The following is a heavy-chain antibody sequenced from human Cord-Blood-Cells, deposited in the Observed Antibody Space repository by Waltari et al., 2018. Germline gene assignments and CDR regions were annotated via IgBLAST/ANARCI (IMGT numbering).Heavy chain of an antibody. CDR1: GGSISSSSYY. CDR3: ARPYCSSTSCYDAFDI. J-gene: IGHJ3*02. V-gene: IGHV4-39*01. D-gene: IGHD2-2*01. CDR2: IYYSGST. Sequence: QLQLQESGPGLVKPSETLSLTCTVSGGSISSSSYYWGWIRQPPGKGLEWIGSIYYSGSTYYNPSRKSRVTISVDTSKIQFSLKLSSVTAADTAVYYCARPYCSSTSCYDAFDIWGQGTMVTVSS.